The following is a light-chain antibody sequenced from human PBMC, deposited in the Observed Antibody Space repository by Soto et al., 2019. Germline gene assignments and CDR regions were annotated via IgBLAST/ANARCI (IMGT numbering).Light chain of an antibody. J-gene: IGLJ2*01. Sequence: LTQPHSVSESPGKTVTISCTRSSGSIASNYVQWYQQRPGSAPTTVIYEDNQRPSGVPDRFSGSIDSSSNSASLTISGLKTEDEADYYCQSYDSNQEVFGGGTKLTVL. CDR1: SGSIASNY. CDR2: EDN. CDR3: QSYDSNQEV. V-gene: IGLV6-57*04.